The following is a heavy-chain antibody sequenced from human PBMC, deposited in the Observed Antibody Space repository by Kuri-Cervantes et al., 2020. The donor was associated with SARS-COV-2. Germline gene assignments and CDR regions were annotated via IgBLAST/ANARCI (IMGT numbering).Heavy chain of an antibody. J-gene: IGHJ3*02. V-gene: IGHV1-2*04. D-gene: IGHD3-22*01. CDR2: INPNSGGT. Sequence: ASVKVSCKASGYTFTGYYMHWVRQAPGQGLEWMGWINPNSGGTNYAQKFQGWVTMTRDTSISTVYMELSRLRSDDTAVYYCARSTPFRRLVDISQGGAFDIRGQGTMVTVSS. CDR1: GYTFTGYY. CDR3: ARSTPFRRLVDISQGGAFDI.